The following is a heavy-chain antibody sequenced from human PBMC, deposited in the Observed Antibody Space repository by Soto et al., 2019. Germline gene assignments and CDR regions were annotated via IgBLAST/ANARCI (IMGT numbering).Heavy chain of an antibody. D-gene: IGHD1-26*01. J-gene: IGHJ6*02. CDR2: IYYSGST. CDR1: GGSISSSSYY. V-gene: IGHV4-39*01. Sequence: SETLSLTCTVSGGSISSSSYYWGWIRQPPGKGLEWIGSIYYSGSTYCHPSLKSRVTISVDTSKNQFSPKLSSVTAADTAVYYCARVGATELYYYYSGMDVWGQGTTVTVSS. CDR3: ARVGATELYYYYSGMDV.